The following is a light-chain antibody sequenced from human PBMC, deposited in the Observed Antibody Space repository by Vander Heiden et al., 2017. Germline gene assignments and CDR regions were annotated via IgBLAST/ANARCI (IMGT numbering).Light chain of an antibody. V-gene: IGLV10-54*04. Sequence: QARRTQPPPASTRLSPTATVSCTGNSNNGGNYGAAWVQQHQSHPPNRLSLWNNNRLAWISEGFSASRSGRTASRTITGLQPEDEADYYCSAWDRSISRHVVFGGGTKLTVL. CDR1: SNNGGNYG. CDR3: SAWDRSISRHVV. J-gene: IGLJ2*01. CDR2: WNN.